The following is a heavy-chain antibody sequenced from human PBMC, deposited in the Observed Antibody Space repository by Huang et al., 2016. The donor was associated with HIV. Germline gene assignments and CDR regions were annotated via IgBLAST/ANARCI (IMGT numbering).Heavy chain of an antibody. D-gene: IGHD3-10*01. Sequence: QLQLQESGPGLVKPSETLSLTCTVSGGSIRSDNSYWGWIRQPPGKGLEWIGSIYFSGRTYHNPSLKSRVIITGDTSKNQFSLKMRSVTAADTAVYYCARLPGSITMIRGVITDPYWGQGTLVTVSS. CDR2: IYFSGRT. CDR3: ARLPGSITMIRGVITDPY. CDR1: GGSIRSDNSY. V-gene: IGHV4-39*01. J-gene: IGHJ4*02.